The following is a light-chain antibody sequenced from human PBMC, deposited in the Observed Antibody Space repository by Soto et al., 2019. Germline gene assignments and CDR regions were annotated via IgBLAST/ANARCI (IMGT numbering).Light chain of an antibody. J-gene: IGKJ1*01. CDR1: QTINNW. V-gene: IGKV1-5*01. Sequence: DIQMTQSPSTLSASIGDRVTITCRASQTINNWLAWYQQKPGKAPNLLIYHASNLETGVPSRCSGSAFGTDFTLTISSLQPDDFATYYCQHYNSYPWTFGQGTKVEIK. CDR2: HAS. CDR3: QHYNSYPWT.